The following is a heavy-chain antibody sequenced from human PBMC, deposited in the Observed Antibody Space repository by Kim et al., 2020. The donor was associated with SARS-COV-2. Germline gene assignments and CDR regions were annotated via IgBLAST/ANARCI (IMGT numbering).Heavy chain of an antibody. Sequence: DYAVSVKSRITIKADTSKNQFSLQLNSVTPEDTAVYYCARGSSGYYYLDFWGHGTLVTVSS. D-gene: IGHD3-22*01. V-gene: IGHV6-1*01. J-gene: IGHJ4*01. CDR3: ARGSSGYYYLDF.